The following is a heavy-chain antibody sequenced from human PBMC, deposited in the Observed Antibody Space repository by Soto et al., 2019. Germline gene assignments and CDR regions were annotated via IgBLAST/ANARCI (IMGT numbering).Heavy chain of an antibody. CDR3: ARDLLRRGYSGYDDYYYYYGMDV. J-gene: IGHJ6*02. D-gene: IGHD5-12*01. V-gene: IGHV1-18*04. Sequence: ASVKVSCKASGYTFTSYGISWVRQAPGQGLEWMGWISAYNGNTNYAQKLQGRVTMTTDTSTSTAYMELSSLRSEDTAVYYCARDLLRRGYSGYDDYYYYYGMDVWGQGTTVTVSS. CDR1: GYTFTSYG. CDR2: ISAYNGNT.